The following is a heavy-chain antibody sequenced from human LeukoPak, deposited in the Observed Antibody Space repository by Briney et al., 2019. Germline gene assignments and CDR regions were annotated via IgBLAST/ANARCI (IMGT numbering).Heavy chain of an antibody. CDR1: GASFTGYY. Sequence: PSETLSLTCSVSGASFTGYYWSWIRQPPGKPLEWVGYIYSSGSARYKDSLKSRVTISLDTSKNQFSLKLTSVTAADTAKYYCARFSGSYWDYWGQGALVTVSS. J-gene: IGHJ4*02. CDR2: IYSSGSA. D-gene: IGHD1-26*01. CDR3: ARFSGSYWDY. V-gene: IGHV4-4*08.